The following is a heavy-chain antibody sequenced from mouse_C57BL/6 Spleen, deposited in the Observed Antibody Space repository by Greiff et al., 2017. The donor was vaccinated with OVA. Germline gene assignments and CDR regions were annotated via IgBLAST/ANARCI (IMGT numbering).Heavy chain of an antibody. CDR2: IDPENGDT. CDR1: GFNIKDDY. V-gene: IGHV14-4*01. D-gene: IGHD2-5*01. Sequence: EVQLQQSGAELVRPGASVKLSCTASGFNIKDDYMHWVKQRPEQGLEWIGWIDPENGDTESASKFQGKATITADTSSNTAYLQLSSLTSEDTAVYYCTTIVTTWGFDYWGQGTTRTVSS. CDR3: TTIVTTWGFDY. J-gene: IGHJ2*01.